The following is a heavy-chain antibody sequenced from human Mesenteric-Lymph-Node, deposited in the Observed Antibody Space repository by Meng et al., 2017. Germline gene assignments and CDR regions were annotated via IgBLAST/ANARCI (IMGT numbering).Heavy chain of an antibody. CDR3: VRGKQDAWELLAY. CDR2: IDDSGST. V-gene: IGHV4-4*02. J-gene: IGHJ4*02. Sequence: VQLKESGPGLLKPAGSLSGTCGVSDGSSSSNIRWTWVRQPPGKGLEWIGDIDDSGSTNYNPSLNSRISISLDKSKNHFSLKVNSVTAADTAVYYCVRGKQDAWELLAYWGQGALVTVSS. CDR1: DGSSSSNIR. D-gene: IGHD1-26*01.